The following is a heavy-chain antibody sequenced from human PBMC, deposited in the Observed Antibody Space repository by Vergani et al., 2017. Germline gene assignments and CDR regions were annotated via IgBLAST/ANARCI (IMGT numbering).Heavy chain of an antibody. CDR1: GFTFIMHA. Sequence: EVQLLESGGDLVQPGGSLRLSCAASGFTFIMHAMSWVRQAPGKGLEWVSTLSASDRRTHYADSVKGRFTISRDISKNTLFLHMNSLRPEDTAVYYCAKVGRSEVAGTFGAFDIWGGGAMVAVSS. CDR3: AKVGRSEVAGTFGAFDI. J-gene: IGHJ3*02. D-gene: IGHD6-19*01. V-gene: IGHV3-23*01. CDR2: LSASDRRT.